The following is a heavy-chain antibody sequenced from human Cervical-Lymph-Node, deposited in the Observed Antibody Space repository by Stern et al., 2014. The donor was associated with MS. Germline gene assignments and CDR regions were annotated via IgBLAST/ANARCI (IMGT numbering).Heavy chain of an antibody. CDR3: AYTSVMGSTVFDY. D-gene: IGHD1-26*01. CDR1: GFSLNTSGVG. Sequence: QITLKESGPTLVKPTQTLTLTCSFSGFSLNTSGVGVGWIRQPPGKALEWLSLVYWDDDDRHIPSLKSRLTITKDASKNQVVLTMTTMDPVDTGTYFCAYTSVMGSTVFDYWGQGTLVTVSS. CDR2: VYWDDDD. J-gene: IGHJ4*02. V-gene: IGHV2-5*02.